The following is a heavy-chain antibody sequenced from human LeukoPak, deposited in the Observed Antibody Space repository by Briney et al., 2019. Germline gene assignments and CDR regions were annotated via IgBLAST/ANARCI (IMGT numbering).Heavy chain of an antibody. V-gene: IGHV3-66*01. CDR1: GFTVSSNY. D-gene: IGHD5-18*01. CDR3: ARDGYSYGFFDY. J-gene: IGHJ4*02. Sequence: GGSLRLSCAASGFTVSSNYMSWVRQAPGKGLEWVSVIYSGGSTYYADSVKGRFTISRDNSQNTLYLQMNSLRAEDTAVYYCARDGYSYGFFDYWGQGTLVTVSS. CDR2: IYSGGST.